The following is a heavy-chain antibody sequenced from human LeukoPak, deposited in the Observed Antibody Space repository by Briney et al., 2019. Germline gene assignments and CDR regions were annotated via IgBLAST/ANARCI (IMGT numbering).Heavy chain of an antibody. J-gene: IGHJ4*02. D-gene: IGHD6-13*01. Sequence: GGSLRLSCAASGFTFGSYAMSWVRQAPGKGLEWVSTISGSGGSPYYADSVKGRFTISRDNSKNTLYLQMNSLRAEDTAVFYCAKAQHSSIWGYFDYWGQGALVTVSS. CDR2: ISGSGGSP. V-gene: IGHV3-23*01. CDR1: GFTFGSYA. CDR3: AKAQHSSIWGYFDY.